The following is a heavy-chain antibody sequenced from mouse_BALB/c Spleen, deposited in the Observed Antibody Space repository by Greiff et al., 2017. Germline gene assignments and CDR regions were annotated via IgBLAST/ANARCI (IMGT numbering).Heavy chain of an antibody. J-gene: IGHJ3*01. CDR2: ILPGSGST. CDR1: GYTFSSYW. V-gene: IGHV1-9*01. Sequence: VQLQQSGAELMKPGASVKISCKATGYTFSSYWIEWVKQRPGHGLEWIGEILPGSGSTNYNEKFKGKATFTADTSSNTAYMQLSSLTSEDSAVYYCARKIGPRFAYWGQGTLVTVSA. CDR3: ARKIGPRFAY.